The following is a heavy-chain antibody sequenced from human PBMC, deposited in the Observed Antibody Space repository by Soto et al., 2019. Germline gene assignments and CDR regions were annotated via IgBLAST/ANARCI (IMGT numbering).Heavy chain of an antibody. J-gene: IGHJ6*02. CDR3: ARDCSSTSCHGMDV. Sequence: QVQLVESGGGVVQPGRSVRLSCAASGFTFSSYGMHWVRQAPGKGLEWVAVIWYDGSNKYYADSVKGRFTISRDNSKNTLYLQMNSLRAEDTAEYYCARDCSSTSCHGMDVWGQGTTVTVSS. D-gene: IGHD2-2*01. CDR1: GFTFSSYG. CDR2: IWYDGSNK. V-gene: IGHV3-33*01.